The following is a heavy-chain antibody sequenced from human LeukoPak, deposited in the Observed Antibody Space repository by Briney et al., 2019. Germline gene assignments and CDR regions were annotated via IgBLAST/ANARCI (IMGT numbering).Heavy chain of an antibody. CDR3: ARGRSSGSYYSELDY. J-gene: IGHJ4*02. CDR1: GYTFTSYY. D-gene: IGHD3-10*01. CDR2: INLSGGST. V-gene: IGHV1-46*01. Sequence: GASVKVSCKASGYTFTSYYMHWVRQAPGQGLEWMGIINLSGGSTTYAQEFQGRVTMTRDTSTNTVYMELSSLRSEDTAVYYCARGRSSGSYYSELDYWGQGTLVTVSS.